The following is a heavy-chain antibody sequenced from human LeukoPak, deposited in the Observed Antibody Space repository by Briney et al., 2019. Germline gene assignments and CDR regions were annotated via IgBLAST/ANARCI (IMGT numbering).Heavy chain of an antibody. V-gene: IGHV1-2*02. CDR3: ARVKDTAVVNELDY. CDR1: GYSFTGYY. D-gene: IGHD5-18*01. Sequence: GASVKVSCKASGYSFTGYYMHWVRQAPGQGLEWMGWINPNSGDTHYSQKFQGRVTMTRDTSISTAYMEVSRLRSDDTAVYYCARVKDTAVVNELDYWGQGTLVTVSS. CDR2: INPNSGDT. J-gene: IGHJ4*02.